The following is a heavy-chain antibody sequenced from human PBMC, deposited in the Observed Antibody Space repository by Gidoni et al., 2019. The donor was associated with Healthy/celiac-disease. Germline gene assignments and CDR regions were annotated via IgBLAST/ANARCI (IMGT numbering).Heavy chain of an antibody. V-gene: IGHV1-8*03. Sequence: QVQLVQSGAEVKKPGASVKVSCKASAYTFTSYDINWVRQATGQGLEWMGWRNPNSGNTGYAQKFQGRVTITRNTSISTAYMELSSLRSEDTAVYYCARGLDFWSGYSQNDAFDIWGQGTMVTVSS. CDR1: AYTFTSYD. J-gene: IGHJ3*02. D-gene: IGHD3-3*01. CDR3: ARGLDFWSGYSQNDAFDI. CDR2: RNPNSGNT.